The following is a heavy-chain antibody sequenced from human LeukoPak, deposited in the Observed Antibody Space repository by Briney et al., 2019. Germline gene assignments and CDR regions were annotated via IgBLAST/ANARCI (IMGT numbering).Heavy chain of an antibody. J-gene: IGHJ6*02. CDR3: ARDSPYREIATIKPYYYYYYGMDV. CDR2: ISYDGSNK. CDR1: GFTFSSYA. Sequence: GRSLRLSCAASGFTFSSYAMHWVRQAPGKGLEWVAVISYDGSNKYYADSVKGRFTISRDNSKNTLYLQMNSLRAEDTAVYYCARDSPYREIATIKPYYYYYYGMDVWGQGTTVTVSS. D-gene: IGHD5-24*01. V-gene: IGHV3-30*04.